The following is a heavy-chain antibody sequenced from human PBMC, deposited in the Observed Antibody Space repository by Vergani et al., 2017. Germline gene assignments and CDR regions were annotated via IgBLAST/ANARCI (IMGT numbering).Heavy chain of an antibody. V-gene: IGHV4-34*01. Sequence: QVQLQQWGAGLLKPSETLSLTCAVYGGSFSGYYWSWIRQPPGKGLEWIGEINHSGSTNYNPSLKSRVTISVDTSKNQFSLKLNSVTAADTAVYYCARHKEQLVPGNYYYYYMDVWGKGTTVTVSS. CDR1: GGSFSGYY. CDR3: ARHKEQLVPGNYYYYYMDV. D-gene: IGHD6-13*01. J-gene: IGHJ6*03. CDR2: INHSGST.